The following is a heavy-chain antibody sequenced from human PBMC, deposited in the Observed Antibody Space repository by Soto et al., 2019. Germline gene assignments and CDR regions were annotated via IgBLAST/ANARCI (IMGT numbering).Heavy chain of an antibody. CDR3: ARSSGGNYGIIIEGSNWCAP. V-gene: IGHV1-46*01. J-gene: IGHJ5*02. CDR2: INPHGGST. D-gene: IGHD3-16*01. Sequence: ASVKVSCKAPGDTFTSYYFHWVRQAPGQGLEWMGVINPHGGSTAYAQRFQGRVTMTRDTPTSTVYMQLTSLRSEDTAVYYCARSSGGNYGIIIEGSNWCAPWGQGTLFTVSS. CDR1: GDTFTSYY.